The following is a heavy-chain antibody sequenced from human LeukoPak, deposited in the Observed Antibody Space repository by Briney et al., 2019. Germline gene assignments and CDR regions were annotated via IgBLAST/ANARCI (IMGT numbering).Heavy chain of an antibody. Sequence: GGSLRLSCAASGFTFSSYAMSWVRQAPGEGLEWVSAISGSGDSTYYADSVKGRFTISRDNSKNTLYVQMNSLRAEDTALYYCARRREADYWGQGTLVTVSS. CDR2: ISGSGDST. J-gene: IGHJ4*02. V-gene: IGHV3-23*01. D-gene: IGHD5-24*01. CDR3: ARRREADY. CDR1: GFTFSSYA.